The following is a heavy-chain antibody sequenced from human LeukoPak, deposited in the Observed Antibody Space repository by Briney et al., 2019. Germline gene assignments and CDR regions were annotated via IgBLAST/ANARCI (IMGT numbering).Heavy chain of an antibody. CDR1: GFSFSRYW. J-gene: IGHJ4*02. CDR3: ARDPLVTSAGVEGARYSYFDN. Sequence: GGSLRLSCVASGFSFSRYWMSWDRQAPGKGLERVANIKEDGSEKYYVDSVRGRFTISRDNAKNSLYLEMNSLRAEDTAVYYCARDPLVTSAGVEGARYSYFDNWGQGTLVTVSS. CDR2: IKEDGSEK. D-gene: IGHD1-26*01. V-gene: IGHV3-7*01.